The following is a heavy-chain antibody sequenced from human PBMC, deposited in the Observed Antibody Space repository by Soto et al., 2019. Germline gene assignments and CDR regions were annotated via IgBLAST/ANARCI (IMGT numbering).Heavy chain of an antibody. Sequence: PSETLSLTCTVSGGSISSSSYYWVWIRQPPGKGREWIGSIYYSGSTYYNPSLKSRVTISVDTSKNQFSLKLSSVTAADTAVYYCACIFSGGYGYGFYYYGMDVWGQGTTVTVSS. CDR1: GGSISSSSYY. J-gene: IGHJ6*02. CDR2: IYYSGST. CDR3: ACIFSGGYGYGFYYYGMDV. V-gene: IGHV4-39*01. D-gene: IGHD5-18*01.